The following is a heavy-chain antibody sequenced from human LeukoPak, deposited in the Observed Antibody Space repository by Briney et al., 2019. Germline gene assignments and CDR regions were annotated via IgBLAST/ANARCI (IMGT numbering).Heavy chain of an antibody. J-gene: IGHJ4*02. CDR1: GFTFSSYG. CDR2: ISYDGSNK. CDR3: AKDQFSH. Sequence: PGRSLRLSCAASGFTFSSYGTHWVRQAPGKGLEWVAVISYDGSNKYYADSVKGRFTISRDNSKNTLYLQMNSLRAEDTAVYYCAKDQFSHWGQGTLVTVSS. V-gene: IGHV3-30*18.